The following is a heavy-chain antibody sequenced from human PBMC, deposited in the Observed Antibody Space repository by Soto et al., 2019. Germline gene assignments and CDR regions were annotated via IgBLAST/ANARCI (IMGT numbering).Heavy chain of an antibody. CDR3: GVVLLVAPSYYYYGMDV. V-gene: IGHV1-69*01. J-gene: IGHJ6*02. CDR2: IIPIFGTA. D-gene: IGHD2-21*01. Sequence: QVQLVQSGAEVKKPGSSVKVSCKASGGTFSSYAISWVRQAPGQGLEWMGGIIPIFGTANYAQKFQGRVTITADESTSAAFVLRSRLRSDNTADYYCGVVLLVAPSYYYYGMDVWGQGTTVTVSS. CDR1: GGTFSSYA.